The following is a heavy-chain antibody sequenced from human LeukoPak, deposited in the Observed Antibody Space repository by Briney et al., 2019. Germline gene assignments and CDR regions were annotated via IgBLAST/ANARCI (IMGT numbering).Heavy chain of an antibody. CDR2: IIPIFGTA. D-gene: IGHD3-3*01. J-gene: IGHJ5*02. Sequence: VASVKVSCKASGGTFSSYAISWVRQAPGQGLDWMGGIIPIFGTANYAQKFQGRVTITADESTSTAYMELSSLRSEDTAVYYCARDRAPVLRFLEWPYNWFDPWGQRTLVTVSS. V-gene: IGHV1-69*13. CDR1: GGTFSSYA. CDR3: ARDRAPVLRFLEWPYNWFDP.